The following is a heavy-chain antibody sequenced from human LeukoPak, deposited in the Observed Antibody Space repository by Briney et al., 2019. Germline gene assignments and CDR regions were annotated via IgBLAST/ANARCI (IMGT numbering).Heavy chain of an antibody. CDR2: MNPNSGNT. CDR3: ARVYSSSWYDYYYYYMDV. J-gene: IGHJ6*03. Sequence: ASVKVSCKASGYTFTSYGISWVRQAPGRGLEWMGWMNPNSGNTGYAQKFQGRVTMTRNTSISTAYMELSSLRSEDTAVYYCARVYSSSWYDYYYYYMDVWGKGTTVTISS. V-gene: IGHV1-8*02. D-gene: IGHD6-13*01. CDR1: GYTFTSYG.